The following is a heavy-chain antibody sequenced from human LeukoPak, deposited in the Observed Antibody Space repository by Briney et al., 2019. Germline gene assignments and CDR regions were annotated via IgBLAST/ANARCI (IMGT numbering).Heavy chain of an antibody. CDR2: IKQDGTER. Sequence: GGSLRLSRAASGFTISSYWMSWVRQAPGKGLEWVANIKQDGTERYYLDSVKGRFTISRDNAKNSVYLQMNSLRAEDTAVYYCARDDYAVPGGDYWGQGTLVTVSS. J-gene: IGHJ4*02. V-gene: IGHV3-7*01. D-gene: IGHD6-19*01. CDR1: GFTISSYW. CDR3: ARDDYAVPGGDY.